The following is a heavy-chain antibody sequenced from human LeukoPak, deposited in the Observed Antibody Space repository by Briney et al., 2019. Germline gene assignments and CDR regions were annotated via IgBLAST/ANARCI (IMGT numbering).Heavy chain of an antibody. J-gene: IGHJ4*02. CDR3: ARYFYYGSGYYWGNFDY. D-gene: IGHD3-22*01. Sequence: SETLSLTCAVSGYSINSGYYWGWIRQPPGKGLEWIGNIYHSGSTYYNPSLKSRVTISVDTSKNLFSLKLSSVTAADTAVYYCARYFYYGSGYYWGNFDYWGQGTLVTVSS. CDR1: GYSINSGYY. V-gene: IGHV4-38-2*01. CDR2: IYHSGST.